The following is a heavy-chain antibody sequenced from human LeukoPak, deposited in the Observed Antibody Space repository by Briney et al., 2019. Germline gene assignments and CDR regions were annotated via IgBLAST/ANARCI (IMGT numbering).Heavy chain of an antibody. CDR2: ISWNSGSI. J-gene: IGHJ4*02. Sequence: GGSLRLSCAASGFTFDDCAMHWVRQAPGKGLEWVSGISWNSGSIGYADSVKGRFTISRDNAKNSLYLQMNSLRAEDTALYYCAKDMGYSSGWPFDYWGQGTLVTVSS. V-gene: IGHV3-9*01. CDR3: AKDMGYSSGWPFDY. CDR1: GFTFDDCA. D-gene: IGHD6-19*01.